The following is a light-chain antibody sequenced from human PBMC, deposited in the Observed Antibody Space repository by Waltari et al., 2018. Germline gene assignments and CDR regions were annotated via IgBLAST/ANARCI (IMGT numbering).Light chain of an antibody. Sequence: QLVLTQSPSASASLGASVKLTCTLDSGHSNNIVAWLQRRPENGPRYLMKVNSDGSHPKGDDIPDRFSGYSSGPERYPTISSLQSEDEADYYCQTGGHGTWVFGGGTTLTVV. CDR3: QTGGHGTWV. V-gene: IGLV4-69*01. J-gene: IGLJ3*02. CDR1: SGHSNNI. CDR2: VNSDGSH.